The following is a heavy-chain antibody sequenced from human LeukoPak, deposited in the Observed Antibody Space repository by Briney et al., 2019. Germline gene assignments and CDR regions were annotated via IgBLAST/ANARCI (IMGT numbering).Heavy chain of an antibody. J-gene: IGHJ3*02. D-gene: IGHD3-22*01. CDR3: ARGTYYYDSSGYYFADDAFDI. Sequence: ASVKVSCKASGYTFTSYAMHWVRQAPGQRLEWMGWINAGNGNTKYSQKFQGRVTITRDTSASTAYMELSSLRSEDTAVYYCARGTYYYDSSGYYFADDAFDIWGQGTMVTVSS. CDR2: INAGNGNT. V-gene: IGHV1-3*01. CDR1: GYTFTSYA.